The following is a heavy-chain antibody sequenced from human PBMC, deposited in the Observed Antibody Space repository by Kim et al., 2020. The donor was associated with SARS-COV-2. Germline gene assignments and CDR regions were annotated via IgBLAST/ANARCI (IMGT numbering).Heavy chain of an antibody. Sequence: GGSLRLSCAASGFTFSSYAMSWVRQAPGKGLVWVSAISSSGGSTYYADSVKGRFTISRDNSKNTLYLQMNSLRAEDTAVYYCAKGGSSGWKRAVGFDYWGRGSLVSVCS. V-gene: IGHV3-23*01. CDR1: GFTFSSYA. D-gene: IGHD6-19*01. CDR3: AKGGSSGWKRAVGFDY. J-gene: IGHJ4*02. CDR2: ISSSGGST.